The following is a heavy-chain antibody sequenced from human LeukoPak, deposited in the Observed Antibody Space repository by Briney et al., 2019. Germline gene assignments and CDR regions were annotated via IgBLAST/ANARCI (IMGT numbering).Heavy chain of an antibody. D-gene: IGHD3-3*01. V-gene: IGHV1-2*02. Sequence: ASVKVSCKASGYTFTGYYMHWVRQAPGHGLEWMGWINPNSGGTNYAQKFQGRVTMTRDTSISTAYMELSRLRSDDTAVYYCARFSVLALYDFWSGYSVFDYWGQGGLVTVSS. CDR2: INPNSGGT. CDR3: ARFSVLALYDFWSGYSVFDY. CDR1: GYTFTGYY. J-gene: IGHJ4*02.